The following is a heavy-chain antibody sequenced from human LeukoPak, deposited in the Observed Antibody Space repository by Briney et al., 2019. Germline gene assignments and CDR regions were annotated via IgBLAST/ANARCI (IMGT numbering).Heavy chain of an antibody. D-gene: IGHD3-10*01. V-gene: IGHV1-2*04. CDR3: ARGHPISYGSGSYYKADY. CDR2: INPNSGGT. Sequence: GASVKVSCRASGYTFTGYYMHWVRQAPGQGLEWMGWINPNSGGTNYAQKFQGWVTMTRDTPISTAYMELSRLRPDDTAVYYSARGHPISYGSGSYYKADYWGQGTLVTVSS. J-gene: IGHJ4*02. CDR1: GYTFTGYY.